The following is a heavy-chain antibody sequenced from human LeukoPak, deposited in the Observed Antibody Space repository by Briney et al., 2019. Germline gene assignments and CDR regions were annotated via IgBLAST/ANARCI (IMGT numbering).Heavy chain of an antibody. D-gene: IGHD4-17*01. Sequence: GGSLRLSCAASRFTFSSYAMSWVRQAPGKGLEWVAVISYDGSNKYYADSVKGRFTISRDNSKNTLYLQMNSLRAEDTAVYYCAKESLYGDYGALFDYWGQGTLVTVSS. CDR3: AKESLYGDYGALFDY. CDR2: ISYDGSNK. J-gene: IGHJ4*02. CDR1: RFTFSSYA. V-gene: IGHV3-30*18.